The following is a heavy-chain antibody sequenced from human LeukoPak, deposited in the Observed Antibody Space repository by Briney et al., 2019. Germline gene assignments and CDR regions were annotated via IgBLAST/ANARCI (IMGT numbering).Heavy chain of an antibody. CDR1: GYTFTGYY. Sequence: ASVKVSCKASGYTFTGYYMHWVRQAPGQGLEWMGWINPNSGGTNYAQKFQGRVTMTRDTSISTAYMELSRLRSDDTAVYYCARVEMERWLPPAYYYYGMDVWGQGTTVTVSS. CDR3: ARVEMERWLPPAYYYYGMDV. CDR2: INPNSGGT. D-gene: IGHD1-1*01. V-gene: IGHV1-2*02. J-gene: IGHJ6*02.